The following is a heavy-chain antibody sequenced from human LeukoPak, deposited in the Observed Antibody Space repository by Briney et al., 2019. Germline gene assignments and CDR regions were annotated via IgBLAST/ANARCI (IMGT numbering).Heavy chain of an antibody. J-gene: IGHJ3*02. CDR3: ARGDDYSNEQAHAFDI. CDR2: ISAYNGNT. D-gene: IGHD4-11*01. CDR1: GYTFTSYG. V-gene: IGHV1-18*01. Sequence: ASVKVSCKASGYTFTSYGISWVRQAPGQGLEWMGWISAYNGNTNYAQKLQGRVTMTTDTSTSTAYMELSSLRSEDTAVYYCARGDDYSNEQAHAFDIWDQGTMVTVSS.